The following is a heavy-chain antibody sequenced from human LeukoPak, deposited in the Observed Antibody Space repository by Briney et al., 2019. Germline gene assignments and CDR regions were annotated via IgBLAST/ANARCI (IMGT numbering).Heavy chain of an antibody. D-gene: IGHD3-22*01. V-gene: IGHV4-34*01. CDR2: INHSGST. Sequence: GSLTLSCTASGFSLSSYEMNWVRQPPGKGREWIGEINHSGSTNYNPSLKSRVTISVDTSKNQVSLKLSAVTAADSAVYYCARGRTSYYDSSGSAEDYWGQGTLVTVSS. CDR3: ARGRTSYYDSSGSAEDY. J-gene: IGHJ4*02. CDR1: GFSLSSYE.